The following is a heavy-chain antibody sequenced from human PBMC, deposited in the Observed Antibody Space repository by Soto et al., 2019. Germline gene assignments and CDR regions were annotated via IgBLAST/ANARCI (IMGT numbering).Heavy chain of an antibody. Sequence: ASVKVSCKASGYTFTSYYIHWVRQAPGQGLEWMGIINPSDGSTSYAQKFQGRVTMTRDTSTSTVYMELSSLRSEDTAVYFCARGFPRVPIGGSWGQGTLVTVSS. V-gene: IGHV1-46*01. CDR3: ARGFPRVPIGGS. CDR1: GYTFTSYY. D-gene: IGHD2-21*01. CDR2: INPSDGST. J-gene: IGHJ5*02.